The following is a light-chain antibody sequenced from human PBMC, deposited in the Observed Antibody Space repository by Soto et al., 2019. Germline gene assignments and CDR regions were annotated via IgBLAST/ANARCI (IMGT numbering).Light chain of an antibody. J-gene: IGKJ4*01. CDR3: QQRGNWPPT. CDR2: DAA. V-gene: IGKV3-11*01. CDR1: QSISSY. Sequence: EIVLTQSPATLSLSPGERATLSCRASQSISSYFAWYQQKPGQAPRLLIIDAATRAPAIPARFSGGGTGTAVILTTSSLEPEDFAVYYCQQRGNWPPTFGGGTKVEIK.